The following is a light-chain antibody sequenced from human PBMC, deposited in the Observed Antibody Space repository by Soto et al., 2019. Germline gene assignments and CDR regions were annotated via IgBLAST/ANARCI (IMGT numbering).Light chain of an antibody. Sequence: DIQMTQSPSTLSASVXDRVTITCRASQSISSWLAWYQQKPGKAPKLLIYKASSLESGVPSRFSGSGSGTEFTLTIRSLQPDDFATYCCQHYGGMWTFGQGTKVDIK. CDR2: KAS. CDR3: QHYGGMWT. CDR1: QSISSW. J-gene: IGKJ1*01. V-gene: IGKV1-5*03.